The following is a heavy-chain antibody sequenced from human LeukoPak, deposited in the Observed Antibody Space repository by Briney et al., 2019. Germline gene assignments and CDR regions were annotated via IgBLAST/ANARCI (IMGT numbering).Heavy chain of an antibody. Sequence: GGSLRLSCAASGFTFSSYAMHRVRQAPGKGLEWVAVISYDGSNKYYADSVKGRFTISRDNSKNTLYLQMNSLRAEDTAVYYCARDLTDSSGWYRFDYWGQGTLVTVSS. CDR1: GFTFSSYA. CDR3: ARDLTDSSGWYRFDY. D-gene: IGHD6-19*01. CDR2: ISYDGSNK. V-gene: IGHV3-30-3*01. J-gene: IGHJ4*02.